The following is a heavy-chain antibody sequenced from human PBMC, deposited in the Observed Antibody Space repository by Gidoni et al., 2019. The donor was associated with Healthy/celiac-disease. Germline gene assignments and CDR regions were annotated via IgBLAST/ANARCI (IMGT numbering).Heavy chain of an antibody. Sequence: QVQLVQSGAEVKKPGASVKVSCKASGGTVRSYAISWVRQAPGQGLEWMGGIIPIFGTAIYAQKFQCRVTITAANSTRTAYMELSSLRSEDTAVYYCASSQWLVRGWFDPWGQGTLVTVSS. V-gene: IGHV1-69*06. J-gene: IGHJ5*02. CDR3: ASSQWLVRGWFDP. D-gene: IGHD6-19*01. CDR2: IIPIFGTA. CDR1: GGTVRSYA.